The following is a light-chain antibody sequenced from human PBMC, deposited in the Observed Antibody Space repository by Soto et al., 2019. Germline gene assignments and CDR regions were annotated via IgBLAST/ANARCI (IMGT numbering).Light chain of an antibody. CDR1: QSISSW. V-gene: IGKV1-5*01. CDR2: DAS. CDR3: QQYNSYSGT. Sequence: IQMTQTPSTLSASVGDRVTITFRASQSISSWLAWYQQKPGKAPKLLIYDASSLESGVPSRCSGSGSGTEFTPTISSLQPDDFATYYCQQYNSYSGTFGQGTKVDIK. J-gene: IGKJ1*01.